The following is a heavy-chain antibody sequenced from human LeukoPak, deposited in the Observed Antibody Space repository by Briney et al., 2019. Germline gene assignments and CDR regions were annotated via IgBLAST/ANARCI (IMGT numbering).Heavy chain of an antibody. CDR3: AKAQSSILLWFGELLVF. Sequence: PGGSLRLSCAASGFTFSSYAMSWARQAPGKGLEWVSAISGSGGSTYYADSVKGRFTISRDNSKNTLYLQMNSLRAEDTAVYYCAKAQSSILLWFGELLVFWGQGTLVTVSS. V-gene: IGHV3-23*01. CDR2: ISGSGGST. CDR1: GFTFSSYA. J-gene: IGHJ4*02. D-gene: IGHD3-10*01.